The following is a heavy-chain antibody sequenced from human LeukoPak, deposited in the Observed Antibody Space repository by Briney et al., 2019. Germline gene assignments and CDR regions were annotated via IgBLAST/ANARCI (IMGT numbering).Heavy chain of an antibody. Sequence: SQTLSLTCNVSGDSISSGGYYWSWIRQHPGKGLEWIGYMYYTGSTYYNPSLKSRVTISVDTSKNLFSLKLSSVTAADTAVYYCATAVKGAYYGMDLWGQGTTVIVSS. CDR1: GDSISSGGYY. V-gene: IGHV4-31*03. J-gene: IGHJ6*02. CDR2: MYYTGST. D-gene: IGHD3-16*01. CDR3: ATAVKGAYYGMDL.